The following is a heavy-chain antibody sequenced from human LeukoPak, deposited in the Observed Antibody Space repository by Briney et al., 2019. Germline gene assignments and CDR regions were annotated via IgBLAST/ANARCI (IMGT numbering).Heavy chain of an antibody. D-gene: IGHD5-18*01. CDR1: GFTFSSYS. CDR2: ISSSSSYI. Sequence: PGGSLRLSCAASGFTFSSYSMNWVRQAPGKGLEWVSSISSSSSYIYYADSVKGRFTISRDNAKNSLFLQMNSLRAEDTAVYYCARDGLWIQNAFDIWGQGTMVTVSS. J-gene: IGHJ3*02. V-gene: IGHV3-21*04. CDR3: ARDGLWIQNAFDI.